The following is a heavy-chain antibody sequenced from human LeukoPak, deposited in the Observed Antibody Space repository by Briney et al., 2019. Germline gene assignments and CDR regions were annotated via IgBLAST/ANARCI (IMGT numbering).Heavy chain of an antibody. Sequence: GASVKVSCKASGYTFTSYDINWVRQATGQGLEWMGWMNPNSGNTGYAQKFQGRVTITRNTSISTAYMELSSLSSEDTAVHYCAREYYYDSSGSYYDAFDIWGQGTMVTVSS. CDR3: AREYYYDSSGSYYDAFDI. CDR1: GYTFTSYD. V-gene: IGHV1-8*03. CDR2: MNPNSGNT. J-gene: IGHJ3*02. D-gene: IGHD3-22*01.